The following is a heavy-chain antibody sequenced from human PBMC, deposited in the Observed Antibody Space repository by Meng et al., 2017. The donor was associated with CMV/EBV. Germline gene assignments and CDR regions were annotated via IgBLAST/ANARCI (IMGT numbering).Heavy chain of an antibody. D-gene: IGHD3-3*01. CDR3: ARDLRLAVFLEWLQGMVV. V-gene: IGHV1-18*01. Sequence: ASVKVSCKASGYTFTSYGISWVRQAPGQGLEWMGWISAYNGNTNYAQKLQGRVTMTTDTSTSTAYMELRSLRSDDTAVYYCARDLRLAVFLEWLQGMVVWGQGTTVTVSS. CDR2: ISAYNGNT. J-gene: IGHJ6*02. CDR1: GYTFTSYG.